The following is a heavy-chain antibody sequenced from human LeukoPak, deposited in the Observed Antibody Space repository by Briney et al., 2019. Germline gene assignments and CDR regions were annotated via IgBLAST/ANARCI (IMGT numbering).Heavy chain of an antibody. D-gene: IGHD2-15*01. CDR1: RYTFTTYY. J-gene: IGHJ4*02. CDR3: ARGDIYWDS. CDR2: IHPNSGGT. Sequence: GASVKVSCEASRYTFTTYYVHWVRQAPGQGLEWMGWIHPNSGGTKYAQNFQGRVTMTRDTSISTAYMELSSLRSDDTAVYYCARGDIYWDSWGRGTQVTVSS. V-gene: IGHV1-2*02.